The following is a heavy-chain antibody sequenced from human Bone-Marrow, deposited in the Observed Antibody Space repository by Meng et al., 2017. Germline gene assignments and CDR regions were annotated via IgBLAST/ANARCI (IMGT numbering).Heavy chain of an antibody. CDR2: INHSGST. V-gene: IGHV4-34*01. Sequence: QVQLRQWGAGLLKPSETLSLTCAVYGGSFSGFYWNWFRQPPGKGLEWIAEINHSGSTNINPSLKSRVTILADTSKNQFSLRLSSVTAADTAVYYCARARSSSWSFDYWGQGTLVTVSS. CDR1: GGSFSGFY. D-gene: IGHD6-13*01. J-gene: IGHJ4*02. CDR3: ARARSSSWSFDY.